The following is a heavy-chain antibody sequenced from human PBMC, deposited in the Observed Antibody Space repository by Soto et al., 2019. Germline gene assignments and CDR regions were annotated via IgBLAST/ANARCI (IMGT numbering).Heavy chain of an antibody. Sequence: QVQLVQSGAEVKKPGASVKVSCKASGYTFTSYGISWVRQAPGQGLEWMGWISGYNGNKKYAQKLQGRVTMTSDTSRSTAYMELRSLGSDDSAVYYCARDPEIFDYGGQGTQVTVSS. CDR2: ISGYNGNK. V-gene: IGHV1-18*01. CDR3: ARDPEIFDY. CDR1: GYTFTSYG. J-gene: IGHJ4*02.